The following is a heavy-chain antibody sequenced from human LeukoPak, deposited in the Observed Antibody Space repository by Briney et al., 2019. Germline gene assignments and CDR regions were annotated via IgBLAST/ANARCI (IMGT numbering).Heavy chain of an antibody. CDR2: VYYSGST. V-gene: IGHV4-59*08. Sequence: PSETLSLTCSVSGXSFSNYYGTWIRQPPGKGLEWIGYVYYSGSTNYNPSLKTRLHLSVDTSKNRFSLKLSSVTAADTAVYYCASSPRLTTSWFLFDSWGHGTLVTVSS. CDR3: ASSPRLTTSWFLFDS. J-gene: IGHJ5*01. D-gene: IGHD2-2*01. CDR1: GXSFSNYY.